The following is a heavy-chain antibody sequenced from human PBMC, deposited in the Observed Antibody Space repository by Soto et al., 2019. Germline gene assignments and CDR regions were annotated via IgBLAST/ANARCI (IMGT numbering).Heavy chain of an antibody. V-gene: IGHV3-21*05. CDR3: AKSGDDYSLIDS. Sequence: GGSLTLSCASSGFTFRNYAMNWVRQAAGEGLEWIGYSSNSASFTRYADSVKGRVSISRDNAKMSLYLQISSLRGDDTATYYCAKSGDDYSLIDSWGQGTQVNVSS. D-gene: IGHD4-4*01. CDR2: SSNSASFT. J-gene: IGHJ4*02. CDR1: GFTFRNYA.